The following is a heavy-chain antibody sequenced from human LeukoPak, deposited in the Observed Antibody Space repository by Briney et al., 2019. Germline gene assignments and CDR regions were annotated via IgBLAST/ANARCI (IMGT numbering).Heavy chain of an antibody. CDR3: ARFSKGYCSGGSCKVLYYYYGMDV. D-gene: IGHD2-15*01. Sequence: SETLSLTCAVYGGSFNAYYWRWIRQPPGKGLEWIGEINHSGSTNYNPSLKSRVTISVDTSKNQFSLKLSSVTAADTAVYYCARFSKGYCSGGSCKVLYYYYGMDVWGQGTTVTVSS. CDR2: INHSGST. CDR1: GGSFNAYY. J-gene: IGHJ6*02. V-gene: IGHV4-34*01.